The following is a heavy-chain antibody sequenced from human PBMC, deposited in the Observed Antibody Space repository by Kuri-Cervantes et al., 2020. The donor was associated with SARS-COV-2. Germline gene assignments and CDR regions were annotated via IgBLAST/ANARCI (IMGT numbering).Heavy chain of an antibody. CDR3: ARGEGIVLVVYALAFDI. J-gene: IGHJ3*02. Sequence: SETLSLSCAVGGGSFSGYYWIWIRQPPGKGLEWIGEINHSGSTNYNPSLKSRVTISVDTSKNQFALKLSSLTAADTAVYYCARGEGIVLVVYALAFDIWGQGTMVTVSS. CDR2: INHSGST. CDR1: GGSFSGYY. D-gene: IGHD2-8*02. V-gene: IGHV4-34*01.